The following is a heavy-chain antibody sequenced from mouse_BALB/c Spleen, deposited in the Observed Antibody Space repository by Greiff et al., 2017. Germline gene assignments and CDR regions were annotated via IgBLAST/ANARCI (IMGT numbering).Heavy chain of an antibody. CDR1: GFDFSRYW. J-gene: IGHJ1*01. CDR2: INPDSSTI. CDR3: ARPPLYYYGSSGYFDV. V-gene: IGHV4-1*02. Sequence: EVQGVESGGGLVQPGGSLKLSCAASGFDFSRYWMSWVRQAPGKGLEWIGEINPDSSTINYTPSLKDKFIISRDNAKNTLYLQMSKVRSEDTALYYCARPPLYYYGSSGYFDVWGAGTTVTVSS. D-gene: IGHD1-1*01.